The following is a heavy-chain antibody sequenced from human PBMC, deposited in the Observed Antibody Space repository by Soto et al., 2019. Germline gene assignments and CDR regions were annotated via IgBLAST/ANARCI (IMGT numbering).Heavy chain of an antibody. V-gene: IGHV4-31*03. CDR3: ARGVFP. CDR1: VGSLSSDGYY. Sequence: QGQLQESGPGLVKPSQTLSLTGTVSVGSLSSDGYYWSWIRQHPGKGLEWIGYIYYSGSTYYNPSLKSRVTISVDTPQTQFSLKLSSVTAADTAVYSCARGVFPWCQGTLVSVSS. CDR2: IYYSGST. J-gene: IGHJ5*02.